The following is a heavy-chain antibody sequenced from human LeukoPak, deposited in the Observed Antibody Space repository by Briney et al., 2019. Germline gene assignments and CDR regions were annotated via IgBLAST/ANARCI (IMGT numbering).Heavy chain of an antibody. J-gene: IGHJ6*03. D-gene: IGHD3-10*01. CDR1: GFTVSSNY. V-gene: IGHV3-53*01. CDR3: ASGSGSYRTPYYYMDV. CDR2: IYSGGST. Sequence: GGSLRLSCAASGFTVSSNYMSWARQAPGKGLEWVSVIYSGGSTYYADSAKGRFTISRDNSKNTLYLQMNSLRAEDTAVYYCASGSGSYRTPYYYMDVWGTGTTVTVSS.